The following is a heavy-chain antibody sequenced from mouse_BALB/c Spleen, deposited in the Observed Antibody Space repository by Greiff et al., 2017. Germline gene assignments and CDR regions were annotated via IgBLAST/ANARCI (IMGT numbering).Heavy chain of an antibody. D-gene: IGHD2-1*01. J-gene: IGHJ4*01. CDR3: TRWHDEGNYRYAMDY. Sequence: QVQLQQPGAELVRPGASVKLSCKASGYTFTSYWINWVKQRPGQGLEWIGNIYPSDSYTNYNQKFKDKATFTVDKSSSTAYMQLSSPTSEDSAVYYCTRWHDEGNYRYAMDYWGQGTSVTVSS. V-gene: IGHV1-69*02. CDR1: GYTFTSYW. CDR2: IYPSDSYT.